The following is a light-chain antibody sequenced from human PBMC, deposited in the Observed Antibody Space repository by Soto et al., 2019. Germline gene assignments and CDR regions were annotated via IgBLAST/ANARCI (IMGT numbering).Light chain of an antibody. CDR3: QHYNSYSEA. J-gene: IGKJ1*01. V-gene: IGKV1-5*03. CDR1: QTISSW. CDR2: KAS. Sequence: DIQMTQSPSTLSGSVGDRVTITCRASQTISSWLAWYQQKPGKAPKLLIYKASTLKSGVPSRFSGSGSGTEFTLTISSLQPDDFATYYCQHYNSYSEAFGQGNKV.